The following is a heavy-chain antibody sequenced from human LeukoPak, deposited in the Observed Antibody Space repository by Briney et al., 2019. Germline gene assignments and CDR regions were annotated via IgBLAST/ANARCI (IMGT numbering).Heavy chain of an antibody. CDR1: GFTFSSYA. CDR2: ISGSGGST. V-gene: IGHV3-23*01. Sequence: GGSLRLTCTASGFTFSSYAMSWVRQAPGEGLEWVSGISGSGGSTLCADSVKGRFTISRDNSKKTVYLQMNSLRAEDTAVYYCAKDRVAHFFYWYFDRWSRGTLVTVSS. CDR3: AKDRVAHFFYWYFDR. D-gene: IGHD5-12*01. J-gene: IGHJ2*01.